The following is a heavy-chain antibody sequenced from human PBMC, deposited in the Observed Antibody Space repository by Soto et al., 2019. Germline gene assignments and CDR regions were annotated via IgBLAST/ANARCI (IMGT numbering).Heavy chain of an antibody. CDR1: GRSFSGYY. D-gene: IGHD2-8*01. CDR3: ARGMLSNYYYGMDV. CDR2: INHSGST. V-gene: IGHV4-34*01. Sequence: ETLSLTCAVGGRSFSGYYWSWIRQPPGKGLEWIGEINHSGSTNYNPSLKSRVTISVDTSKNQFSLKLSSVTAADTAVYYCARGMLSNYYYGMDVWGQGTTVTVSS. J-gene: IGHJ6*02.